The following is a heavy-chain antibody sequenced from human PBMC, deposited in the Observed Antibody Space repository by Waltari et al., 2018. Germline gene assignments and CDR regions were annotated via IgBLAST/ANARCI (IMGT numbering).Heavy chain of an antibody. D-gene: IGHD2-15*01. Sequence: QLQLQESGPGLVKPSGTLSLTCAVSGDSMISTDWWSWVRQPPGKGLEWLGQVHGSGKTNYSPCFATRVTISLDTYSKQFSLTMTYATAADTAVYYCARDRGRGLYLDSWGPGTLVTVSP. J-gene: IGHJ4*02. CDR2: VHGSGKT. CDR1: GDSMISTDW. CDR3: ARDRGRGLYLDS. V-gene: IGHV4-4*02.